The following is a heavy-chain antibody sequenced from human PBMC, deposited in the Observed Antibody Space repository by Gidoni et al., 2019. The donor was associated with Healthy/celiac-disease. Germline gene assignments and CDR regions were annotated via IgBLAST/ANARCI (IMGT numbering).Heavy chain of an antibody. CDR3: ARELGLGRDYYYGMDV. CDR1: GFTFSRYW. J-gene: IGHJ6*02. V-gene: IGHV3-7*01. CDR2: IKQDGSEK. Sequence: EVQLVESGGGLVQPGGSLRLSCAASGFTFSRYWMSWVRQAPGKGLEWVANIKQDGSEKYYVDSVKGRFTISRDNAKNSLYLQMNSLRAEDTAVYYCARELGLGRDYYYGMDVWGQGTTVTVSS.